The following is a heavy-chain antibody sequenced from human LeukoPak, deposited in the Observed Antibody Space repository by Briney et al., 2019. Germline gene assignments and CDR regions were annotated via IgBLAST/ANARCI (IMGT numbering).Heavy chain of an antibody. CDR3: VRDGGFYYTASPNSWFDP. D-gene: IGHD2-15*01. Sequence: SETLSLTCLVSGFSISSDDCWGWIRQPPGKGLEWIGSISNRGSPYYNPSLKSRVTMSVDTPNNHFSLRLSSVTSADTAVYYCVRDGGFYYTASPNSWFDPWGQGTLVTVSS. CDR2: ISNRGSP. J-gene: IGHJ5*02. CDR1: GFSISSDDC. V-gene: IGHV4-38-2*02.